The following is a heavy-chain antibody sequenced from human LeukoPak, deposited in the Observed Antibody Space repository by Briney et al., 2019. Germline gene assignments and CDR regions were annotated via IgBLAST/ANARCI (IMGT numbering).Heavy chain of an antibody. CDR3: ASQKRQKGSIAAAGIFY. Sequence: SETLSLTCAVYGGSFSGYYWSWIRQPPGKGLEWIGEINHSGSTNYNPSLKSRVTISVDTSKNQFSLKLSSVTAADTAVYYCASQKRQKGSIAAAGIFYWGQGTLVTVSS. CDR2: INHSGST. V-gene: IGHV4-34*01. J-gene: IGHJ4*02. D-gene: IGHD6-13*01. CDR1: GGSFSGYY.